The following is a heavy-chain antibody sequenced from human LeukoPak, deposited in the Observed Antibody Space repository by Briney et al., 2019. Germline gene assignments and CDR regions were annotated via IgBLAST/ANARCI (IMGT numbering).Heavy chain of an antibody. Sequence: GGSLRLSCAASGFTFSSYAMSWVRQAPGKGLEWVSAISASGGSTYYADSVKGRFTTSRDNSKNTLYLQMNRLRAEDTAVYYCAKGSGPWFGDLNLDYWGQGTLVTVSS. CDR3: AKGSGPWFGDLNLDY. J-gene: IGHJ4*02. CDR1: GFTFSSYA. CDR2: ISASGGST. V-gene: IGHV3-23*01. D-gene: IGHD3-10*01.